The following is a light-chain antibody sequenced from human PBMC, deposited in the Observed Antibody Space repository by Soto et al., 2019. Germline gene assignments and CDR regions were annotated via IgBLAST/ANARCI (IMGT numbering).Light chain of an antibody. CDR3: CSYAGSYTWV. Sequence: QSVLTQPRSVSGSPGQSVTISCAGTRSDVGGYNYVSWYQQYPGKAPTLMIYGVSKRPSGVPDRFSGSKSGNTASLTISGLQAEDEADYSCCSYAGSYTWVFGTGTKVTVL. J-gene: IGLJ1*01. CDR2: GVS. CDR1: RSDVGGYNY. V-gene: IGLV2-11*01.